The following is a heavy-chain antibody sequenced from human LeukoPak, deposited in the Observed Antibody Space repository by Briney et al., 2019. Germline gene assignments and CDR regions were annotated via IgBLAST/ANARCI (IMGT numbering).Heavy chain of an antibody. J-gene: IGHJ4*02. CDR3: ARGRSGY. CDR2: ISSSSYI. CDR1: GFTFSTYS. V-gene: IGHV3-21*01. Sequence: PGGSLRLSCAASGFTFSTYSMNWVRQAPGKGLEWVSSISSSSYIYYADSVKGRFTISRDNAKNSLYLQMNSLRAEDTAVYYCARGRSGYWGQGTLVTVSS. D-gene: IGHD3-10*01.